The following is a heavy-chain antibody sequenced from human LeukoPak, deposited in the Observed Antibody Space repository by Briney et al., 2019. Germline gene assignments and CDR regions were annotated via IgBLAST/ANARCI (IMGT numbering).Heavy chain of an antibody. V-gene: IGHV3-7*01. J-gene: IGHJ4*02. CDR1: GFTFSSYW. CDR3: ARAGRVAVAGLLYYFDY. Sequence: GGSLRLSCAASGFTFSSYWMSWVRQAPGKGLEWVANIKQDGSEKYYVDSVKGRFTISRDNAKNSLYLQMNSLRAEDTAVYYCARAGRVAVAGLLYYFDYWGQGTLVTVSS. D-gene: IGHD6-19*01. CDR2: IKQDGSEK.